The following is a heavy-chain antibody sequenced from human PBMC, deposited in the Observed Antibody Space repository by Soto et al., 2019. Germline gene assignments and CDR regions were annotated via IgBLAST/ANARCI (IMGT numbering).Heavy chain of an antibody. CDR1: GYTFTTYA. V-gene: IGHV1-3*04. J-gene: IGHJ4*02. CDR2: INTGNGNI. Sequence: ASVKVSCKASGYTFTTYAMHWVRQAPGQRLEWMGWINTGNGNIKYSQKFLGRVTITRDTSATTAYMELSSLRSDDTAVYYCARLRSDCGGGTCSGSFWGQGTLVTVSS. CDR3: ARLRSDCGGGTCSGSF. D-gene: IGHD2-15*01.